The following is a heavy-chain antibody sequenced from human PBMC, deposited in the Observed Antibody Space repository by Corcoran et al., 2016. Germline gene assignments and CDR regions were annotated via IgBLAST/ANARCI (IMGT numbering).Heavy chain of an antibody. D-gene: IGHD3-3*01. V-gene: IGHV4-34*01. CDR2: INHSGST. J-gene: IGHJ5*02. Sequence: QVQLQQWGAGLLKPSETLSLTCAVYGGSFSGYYWSWIRQPPGKGLEWIGEINHSGSTNYNPSLKSRVTISVDTSKNQFSLKLSSVTAADTAVYYCARTSNYDFWSGYYIDPWGQGTLVTVSS. CDR1: GGSFSGYY. CDR3: ARTSNYDFWSGYYIDP.